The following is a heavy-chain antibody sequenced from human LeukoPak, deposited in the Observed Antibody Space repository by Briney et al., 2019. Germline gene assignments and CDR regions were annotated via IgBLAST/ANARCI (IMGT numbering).Heavy chain of an antibody. V-gene: IGHV4-30-2*01. Sequence: SQTLSLTCTVSGGSISSGGYYWSWIRQPPGKGLEWIGYIYHSGRTNYNPPLKSRVTISIDTSKNQFSLKLSSVTASDTAVYYCARHQWVPAFDIWGQGTMVTVSS. D-gene: IGHD1-26*01. CDR3: ARHQWVPAFDI. CDR2: IYHSGRT. J-gene: IGHJ3*02. CDR1: GGSISSGGYY.